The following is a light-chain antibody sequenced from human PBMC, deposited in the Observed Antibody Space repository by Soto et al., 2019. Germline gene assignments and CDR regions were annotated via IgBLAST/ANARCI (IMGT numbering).Light chain of an antibody. CDR2: EVS. CDR3: SSYTSSSTQV. V-gene: IGLV2-14*01. Sequence: QSVLTQPASVSGSPGQSITISCIGTSTDIGTYNYVSWYQQHPGKAPKLMIYEVSYRPSGVSNRFSGSKSGNTASLTISGLQAEDEADYYCSSYTSSSTQVFGTGTKVTVL. CDR1: STDIGTYNY. J-gene: IGLJ1*01.